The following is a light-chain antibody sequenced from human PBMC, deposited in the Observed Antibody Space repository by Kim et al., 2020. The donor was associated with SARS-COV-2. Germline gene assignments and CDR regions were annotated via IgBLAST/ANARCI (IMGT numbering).Light chain of an antibody. CDR1: QSVSRSY. Sequence: SVLTQSPGTLSLSPGERDTLSCRASQSVSRSYLDWYQQKPGQDPRLLIYAASSRPTGIPDRFSGGGSGTHFTLTISGLEPEDFAVYYCNQFGSSPRTFGQGTKLDI. J-gene: IGKJ1*01. V-gene: IGKV3-20*01. CDR3: NQFGSSPRT. CDR2: AAS.